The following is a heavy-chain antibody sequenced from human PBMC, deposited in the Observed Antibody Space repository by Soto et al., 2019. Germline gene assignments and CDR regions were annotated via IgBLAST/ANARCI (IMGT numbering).Heavy chain of an antibody. J-gene: IGHJ5*02. CDR3: AREGIYSFFDP. D-gene: IGHD5-12*01. V-gene: IGHV4-4*02. Sequence: QVQLQESGPGLVKPSGTLALTCAVSGVSVTRSNWWSWVRQSPGKGLEWIGEVYHSGSTRYNPSLNSRVTLSVDISRNQFSLRLTSVTAADTAVYYCAREGIYSFFDPWGQGILVTVSS. CDR1: GVSVTRSNW. CDR2: VYHSGST.